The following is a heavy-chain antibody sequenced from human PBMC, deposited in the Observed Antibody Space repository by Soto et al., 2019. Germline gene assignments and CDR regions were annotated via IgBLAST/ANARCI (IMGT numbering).Heavy chain of an antibody. CDR1: GYSFAGYW. D-gene: IGHD3-22*01. CDR2: IDPSDSQT. CDR3: ARPIDDSDTSPNFQYCFDS. Sequence: PGESLKISCKGSGYSFAGYWITWVRQKPGKGLEWMGRIDPSDSQTYYSPSFRGHVTISVTKSITTVFLQWSSLSASHTAMYYCARPIDDSDTSPNFQYCFDSWGQGTTVTVSS. V-gene: IGHV5-10-1*01. J-gene: IGHJ4*02.